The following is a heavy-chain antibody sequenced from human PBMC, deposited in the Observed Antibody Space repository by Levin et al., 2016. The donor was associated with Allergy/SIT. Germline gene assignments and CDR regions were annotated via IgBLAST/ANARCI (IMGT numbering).Heavy chain of an antibody. CDR3: ARVAGLDYYDSSGYYFRWFDP. D-gene: IGHD3-22*01. J-gene: IGHJ5*02. V-gene: IGHV1-2*04. CDR2: INPNSGGT. Sequence: WVRQAPGQGLEWMGWINPNSGGTNYAQKFQGWVTMTRDTSISTAYMELSRLRSEDTAVYYCARVAGLDYYDSSGYYFRWFDPWGQGTLVTVSS.